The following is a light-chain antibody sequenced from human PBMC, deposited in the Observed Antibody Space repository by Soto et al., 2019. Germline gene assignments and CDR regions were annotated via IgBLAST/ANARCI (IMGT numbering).Light chain of an antibody. Sequence: SYELTQPPSVSVSPGQTASITCSGDKLGDKYACWYQQKPGQSPVLVIYQDSKRPSGIPERFSGSNSGNTATLTISGTQAIDEADYYCQAWDSSTNIYVFGTGTKLTVL. CDR1: KLGDKY. CDR2: QDS. V-gene: IGLV3-1*01. J-gene: IGLJ1*01. CDR3: QAWDSSTNIYV.